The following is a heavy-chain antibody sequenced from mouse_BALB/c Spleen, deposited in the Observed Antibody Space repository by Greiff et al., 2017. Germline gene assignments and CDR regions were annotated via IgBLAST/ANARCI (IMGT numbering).Heavy chain of an antibody. CDR1: GFTFSSFG. Sequence: EVKLVESGGGLVQPGGSRKLSCAASGFTFSSFGMHWVRQAPEKGLEWVAYISSGSSTIYYADTVKGRFTISRDNPKNTLYLQMSSLKSEDTAMYYCARRKDYYAMDYWGQGTSVTVSS. J-gene: IGHJ4*01. CDR2: ISSGSSTI. CDR3: ARRKDYYAMDY. V-gene: IGHV5-17*02.